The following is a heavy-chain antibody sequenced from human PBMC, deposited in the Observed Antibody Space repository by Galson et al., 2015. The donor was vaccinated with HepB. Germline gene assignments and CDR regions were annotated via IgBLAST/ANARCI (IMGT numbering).Heavy chain of an antibody. D-gene: IGHD3-10*01. CDR3: ATSNGSGSYYPYYFDY. V-gene: IGHV1-24*01. J-gene: IGHJ4*02. Sequence: SVKVSCKVSGYTLTELSMHWVRQAPGKGLEWMGGFDPEDGETIYAQKFQGRVTMTEDTSTDTAYMELSSLRSEDTAVYYCATSNGSGSYYPYYFDYWGQGTLVTVSS. CDR2: FDPEDGET. CDR1: GYTLTELS.